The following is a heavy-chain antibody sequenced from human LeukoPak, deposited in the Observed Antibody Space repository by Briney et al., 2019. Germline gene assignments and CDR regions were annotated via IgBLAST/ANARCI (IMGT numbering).Heavy chain of an antibody. D-gene: IGHD3-22*01. CDR3: ARVPYDSSGNFFDY. CDR2: ISSSSSTI. CDR1: GFTFSSYG. J-gene: IGHJ4*02. Sequence: GGSLRLSCAAPGFTFSSYGMHGVRQTPEKGLECVSYISSSSSTIYYADTVKSRFTISIDNAKHSLYLQMNNQRAEDTAVYYCARVPYDSSGNFFDYWGQGTLVTGS. V-gene: IGHV3-48*04.